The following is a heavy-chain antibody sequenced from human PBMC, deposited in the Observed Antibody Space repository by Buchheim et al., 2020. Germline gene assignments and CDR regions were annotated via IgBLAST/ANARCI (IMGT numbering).Heavy chain of an antibody. J-gene: IGHJ6*02. D-gene: IGHD2-2*01. Sequence: QVQLVESGGGVVQPGRSLRLSCAASGFTFSSYGMHWVRQAPGKGLEWVAVIWYDGSNKYYADSVKGRFTISGDNSKNTLYLQMNSLRAEDTAVYYCAREDGGYQLLITGYYYGMDVWGQGTT. CDR2: IWYDGSNK. CDR1: GFTFSSYG. V-gene: IGHV3-33*01. CDR3: AREDGGYQLLITGYYYGMDV.